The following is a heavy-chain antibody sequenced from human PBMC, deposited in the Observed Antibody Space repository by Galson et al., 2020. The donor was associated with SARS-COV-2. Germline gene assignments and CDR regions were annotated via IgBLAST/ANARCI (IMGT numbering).Heavy chain of an antibody. V-gene: IGHV1-18*01. CDR3: ARDRVVAAGTPGEY. D-gene: IGHD2-2*01. J-gene: IGHJ4*02. CDR2: ISVYSGNT. CDR1: GYTFNSYG. Sequence: ASVTVSCKAFGYTFNSYGVNWVRRAPGQGLEWMGWISVYSGNTHYAQKFQGRVTMTADTSTSTAYMELRSLRSDDTAVYYCARDRVVAAGTPGEYWGQGTQVTVYS.